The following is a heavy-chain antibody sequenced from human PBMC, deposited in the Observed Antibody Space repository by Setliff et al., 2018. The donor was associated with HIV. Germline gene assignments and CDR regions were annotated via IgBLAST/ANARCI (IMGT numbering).Heavy chain of an antibody. D-gene: IGHD3-22*01. V-gene: IGHV4-38-2*02. J-gene: IGHJ4*02. Sequence: SETLSLTCTVSGFSISSDYYGGWIRQPPGKGLEWIGSIYHSGSTYYNPSLQSRVTMAVDTSKNQFSLKLSSVTAADTAVYYCASYYGADEPSYYFDFWGQGTQVT. CDR3: ASYYGADEPSYYFDF. CDR1: GFSISSDYY. CDR2: IYHSGST.